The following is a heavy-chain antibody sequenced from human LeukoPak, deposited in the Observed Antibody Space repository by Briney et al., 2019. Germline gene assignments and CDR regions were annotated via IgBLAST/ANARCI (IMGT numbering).Heavy chain of an antibody. V-gene: IGHV3-23*01. CDR3: ARALYGSGWCQDY. Sequence: PGGSLRLSCAASGFTFSNHAMSWVRQAPGKGLEWVSTISNSVGTTYYADSVKGRFTISRDNSRNTLYLQVNSLRAEDTALYYCARALYGSGWCQDYWGQGTLVTVSS. CDR1: GFTFSNHA. CDR2: ISNSVGTT. D-gene: IGHD6-19*01. J-gene: IGHJ4*02.